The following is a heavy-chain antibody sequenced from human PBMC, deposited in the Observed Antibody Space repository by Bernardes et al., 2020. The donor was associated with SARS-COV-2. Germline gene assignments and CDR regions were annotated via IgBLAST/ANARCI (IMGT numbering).Heavy chain of an antibody. CDR2: FSGAGDTT. D-gene: IGHD3-16*02. Sequence: GGSLRLSRAASGFFFSDYAMSWVRQAPGKGLEWVSIFSGAGDTTYYADSVKGRFTISRDNSRNTLSLQMSSLRAEDTALYYCAKHGCTKTNCYMNSWGQGTLVTVSS. V-gene: IGHV3-23*01. J-gene: IGHJ4*02. CDR1: GFFFSDYA. CDR3: AKHGCTKTNCYMNS.